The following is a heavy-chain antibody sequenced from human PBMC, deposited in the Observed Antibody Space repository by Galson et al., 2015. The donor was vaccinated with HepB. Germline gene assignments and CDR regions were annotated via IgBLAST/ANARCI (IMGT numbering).Heavy chain of an antibody. CDR3: ARRTYYYDSSGYTFDY. D-gene: IGHD3-22*01. CDR2: INPSVGRT. J-gene: IGHJ4*02. CDR1: GYTFTSYY. V-gene: IGHV1-46*01. Sequence: SVKVSCKASGYTFTSYYMHWVRQAPGQGLEWMGIINPSVGRTSYAQKFQGRVTMTRDTSTSTVYVELSSLRSEDTAVYYCARRTYYYDSSGYTFDYWGRGTLVTVSS.